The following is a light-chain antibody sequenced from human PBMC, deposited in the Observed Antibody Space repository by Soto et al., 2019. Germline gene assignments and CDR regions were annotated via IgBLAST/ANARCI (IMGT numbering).Light chain of an antibody. CDR2: GAS. Sequence: EIVLTQSPGTLSLSPGERATLSCRASQSVSSGHLAWYQQKPGQAPRLLIYGASTRATGIPDRFSGSGSGNDFALTISSLEPEDCAGYYCQQYGSSLYTFGQGTKLQI. J-gene: IGKJ2*01. CDR1: QSVSSGH. V-gene: IGKV3-20*01. CDR3: QQYGSSLYT.